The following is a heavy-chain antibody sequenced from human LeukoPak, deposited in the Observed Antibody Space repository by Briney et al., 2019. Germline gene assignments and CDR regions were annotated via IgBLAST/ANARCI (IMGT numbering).Heavy chain of an antibody. D-gene: IGHD6-6*01. Sequence: PSETLSLTCAVSGGSISSSNWWSWVRQPPGKGLEWIGEIYHSGSTNYNPSLKSRVTISVDKFKNQFSLKLSSVTAADTAVYYCARAASALSHIAARPHYFDYWGQGTLVTVSS. CDR3: ARAASALSHIAARPHYFDY. CDR1: GGSISSSNW. J-gene: IGHJ4*02. CDR2: IYHSGST. V-gene: IGHV4-4*02.